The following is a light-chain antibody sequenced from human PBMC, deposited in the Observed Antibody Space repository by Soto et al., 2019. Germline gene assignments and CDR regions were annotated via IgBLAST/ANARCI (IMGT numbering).Light chain of an antibody. CDR1: LGIRND. J-gene: IGKJ2*01. Sequence: DIQMTQSPSSLSASVGDRVTITCRASLGIRNDLGWYQLKPGKAPKRLIYAASSLQSGVPSRFSGSGSGTEFALTISSLQAEDFATYYCLQHNTYPPTFGQGTKLEIK. CDR3: LQHNTYPPT. V-gene: IGKV1-17*01. CDR2: AAS.